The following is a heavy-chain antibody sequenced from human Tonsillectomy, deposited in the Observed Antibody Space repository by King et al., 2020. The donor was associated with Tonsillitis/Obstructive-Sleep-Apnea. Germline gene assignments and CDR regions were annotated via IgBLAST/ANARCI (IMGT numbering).Heavy chain of an antibody. CDR1: GFTFSSYW. J-gene: IGHJ6*03. CDR2: INSYGSST. Sequence: VQLVESGGGLVQPGGSLRLSCAASGFTFSSYWMHWVRQAPGKGLVWVSRINSYGSSTSYADSVKGRFSISRDNAKNTLYLQMNSLRAEDTAVYYCARGGNFWSGYAYYMDGWGKGTTVTVSS. CDR3: ARGGNFWSGYAYYMDG. V-gene: IGHV3-74*01. D-gene: IGHD3-3*01.